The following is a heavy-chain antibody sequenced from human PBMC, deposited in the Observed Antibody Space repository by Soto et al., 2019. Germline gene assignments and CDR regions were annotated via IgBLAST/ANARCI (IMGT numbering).Heavy chain of an antibody. CDR3: AIFRGETHTQVGATTGAGAANWFDP. J-gene: IGHJ5*02. V-gene: IGHV4-39*01. CDR1: GGSISSSSYY. Sequence: PSETLSLTCTVSGGSISSSSYYWGWIRQPPGKGLEWIGSIYYSGSTYYNPSLKSRVTISVDTSKNQFSLKLSSVTAADTAVYYCAIFRGETHTQVGATTGAGAANWFDPWGQGTLVTVSS. CDR2: IYYSGST. D-gene: IGHD1-26*01.